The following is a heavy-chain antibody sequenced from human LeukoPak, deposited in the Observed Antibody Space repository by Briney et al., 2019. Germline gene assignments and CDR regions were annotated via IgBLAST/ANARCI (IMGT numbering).Heavy chain of an antibody. CDR2: IKQDGSEK. CDR1: GFTFSSYW. CDR3: ARGYSSSWYNWFDP. D-gene: IGHD6-13*01. V-gene: IGHV3-7*04. Sequence: PGGPLRLSCAASGFTFSSYWMSWVRQAPGKGLEWVANIKQDGSEKYYVDSVKGRFTISRDNAKNSLYLQMNSLRAEDTAVYYCARGYSSSWYNWFDPWGQGTLVTVSS. J-gene: IGHJ5*02.